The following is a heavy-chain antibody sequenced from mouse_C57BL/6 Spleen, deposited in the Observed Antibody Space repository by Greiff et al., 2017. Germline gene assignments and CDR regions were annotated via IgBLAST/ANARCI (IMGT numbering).Heavy chain of an antibody. J-gene: IGHJ1*03. CDR1: GFNIKDYY. Sequence: EVKLQESGAELVKPGASVKLSCTASGFNIKDYYMHWVKQRTEQCLVWIGRIDPEDGDTKYAPKFQGKATITADTSSNTACLQLSSLTSEDTAVYYCALSWDEGYFEVWGTGTTVTVSS. CDR2: IDPEDGDT. D-gene: IGHD4-1*01. CDR3: ALSWDEGYFEV. V-gene: IGHV14-2*01.